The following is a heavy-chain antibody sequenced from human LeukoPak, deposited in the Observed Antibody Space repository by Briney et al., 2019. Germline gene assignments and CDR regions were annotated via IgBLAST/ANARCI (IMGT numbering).Heavy chain of an antibody. CDR2: ISGSGGST. Sequence: GGSLRLSCAASGFTVSSNYMSWVRQAPGKGLEWVSAISGSGGSTYYADSVKGRFTISRDNSKNTLYLQMNSLRAEDTAVYYCARENWGDDYWGQGTLVTVSS. CDR3: ARENWGDDY. CDR1: GFTVSSNY. J-gene: IGHJ4*02. V-gene: IGHV3-23*01. D-gene: IGHD7-27*01.